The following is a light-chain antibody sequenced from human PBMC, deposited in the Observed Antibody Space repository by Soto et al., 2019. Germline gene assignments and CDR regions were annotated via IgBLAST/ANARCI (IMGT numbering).Light chain of an antibody. CDR3: QQRYYNLPLT. J-gene: IGKJ4*01. CDR1: QPISNY. Sequence: DIQMTQSPSSLSAFVGDRVVITCRASQPISNYVSWYQVTPGKAPKLLIYGASTLQSGVPSRFGGSGSGREFTPAITNLQPEDFAAYYCQQRYYNLPLTFGGGTKLEIK. V-gene: IGKV1-39*01. CDR2: GAS.